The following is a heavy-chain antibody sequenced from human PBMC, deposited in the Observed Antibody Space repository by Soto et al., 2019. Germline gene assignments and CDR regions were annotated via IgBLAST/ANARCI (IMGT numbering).Heavy chain of an antibody. D-gene: IGHD3-3*01. CDR3: ARSPRRFLEWLSSYYGMDV. CDR2: IIPIFGTA. V-gene: IGHV1-69*12. Sequence: QVQLVQSGAEVKKPGSSVKVSCKASGGTFSSYAISWVRQAPGQGLEWMGGIIPIFGTANYAQKFQGRVTITADESTSTAYMELGSLRSEDTAVYYCARSPRRFLEWLSSYYGMDVWGQGTTVTVSS. J-gene: IGHJ6*02. CDR1: GGTFSSYA.